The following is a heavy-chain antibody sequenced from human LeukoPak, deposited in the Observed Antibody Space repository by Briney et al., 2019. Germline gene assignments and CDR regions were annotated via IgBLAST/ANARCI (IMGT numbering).Heavy chain of an antibody. D-gene: IGHD6-19*01. CDR1: GYSFTSYW. CDR3: ARDDPGAGHAFDI. J-gene: IGHJ3*02. CDR2: ISAYNGNT. V-gene: IGHV1-18*04. Sequence: GESLKISCKGSGYSFTSYWIGWVRQAPGQGLEWMGWISAYNGNTNYAQKLQGRVTMTTDTSTSTAYMELRSLRSDDTAVYYCARDDPGAGHAFDIWGQGTMVTVSS.